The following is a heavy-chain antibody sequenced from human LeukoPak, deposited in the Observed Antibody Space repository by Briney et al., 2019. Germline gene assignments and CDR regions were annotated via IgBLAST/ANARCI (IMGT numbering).Heavy chain of an antibody. J-gene: IGHJ4*02. CDR1: GGSISRSPYY. CDR3: ASYSSSFVY. V-gene: IGHV4-39*01. CDR2: IYHSGST. D-gene: IGHD6-6*01. Sequence: SETLSLTCNVSGGSISRSPYYWGWIRQPPGKGLEWIGTIYHSGSTYYNPSLKSRLTISVDTSKNQFSLKLTSVTAADTAVYYCASYSSSFVYWSQGTLVTVSS.